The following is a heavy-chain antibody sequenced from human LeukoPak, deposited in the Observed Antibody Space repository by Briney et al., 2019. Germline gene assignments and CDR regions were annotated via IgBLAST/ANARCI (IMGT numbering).Heavy chain of an antibody. J-gene: IGHJ4*02. CDR1: GFTFSSYS. CDR2: ISSSSSTI. D-gene: IGHD3-22*01. CDR3: ARGSRSGYYSGYDY. V-gene: IGHV3-48*01. Sequence: GGSLRLSCAASGFTFSSYSMNWVRQAPGKGLEWVSYISSSSSTIYYADSVKGRFTISRDNAKNSLYLQMNSLRAEDTAVYYCARGSRSGYYSGYDYWGQGTLVTVSS.